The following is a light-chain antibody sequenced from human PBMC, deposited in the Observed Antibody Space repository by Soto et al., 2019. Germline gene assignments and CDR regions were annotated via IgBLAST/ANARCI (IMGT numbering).Light chain of an antibody. J-gene: IGLJ2*01. CDR3: VLYMGSGIKV. CDR2: STN. CDR1: SGSVSTSYY. Sequence: QTVVTQEPSFSVSPGGTVTLTCGLTSGSVSTSYYPSWYQQTPGQAPRTLIYSTNTRSSGVPDRFSGSILGNKAALTITGAQADDESDDYCVLYMGSGIKVFGGGTKVTVL. V-gene: IGLV8-61*01.